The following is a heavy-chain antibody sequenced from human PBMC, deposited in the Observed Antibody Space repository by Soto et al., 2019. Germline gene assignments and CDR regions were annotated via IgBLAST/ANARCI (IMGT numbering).Heavy chain of an antibody. D-gene: IGHD3-16*01. CDR2: INPNSGGT. CDR1: GYTFTGYY. CDR3: ARDLGCEPTCYYYGMDV. J-gene: IGHJ6*02. V-gene: IGHV1-2*02. Sequence: ASVKVSCKASGYTFTGYYMHWVRQAPGQGLEWMGWINPNSGGTNYAQKFQGRVTMTGDTSISTAYMELSRLRSDDTAVYYCARDLGCEPTCYYYGMDVWGQGTTVTVS.